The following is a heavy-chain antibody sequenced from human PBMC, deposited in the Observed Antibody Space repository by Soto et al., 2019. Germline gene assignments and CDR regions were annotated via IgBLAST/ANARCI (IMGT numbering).Heavy chain of an antibody. V-gene: IGHV3-11*05. Sequence: QVQLVESGGGLVRPGGSLRLSCEASGFTFRDYDMTWFRQAPGKGLEWLSYIDSSTKYTNYADSVKGRFTISRDNAKNSLCLQMNSLRADDTAVYYCAREYYYTMDVWGQGTMVTVSS. J-gene: IGHJ6*02. CDR3: AREYYYTMDV. CDR2: IDSSTKYT. CDR1: GFTFRDYD.